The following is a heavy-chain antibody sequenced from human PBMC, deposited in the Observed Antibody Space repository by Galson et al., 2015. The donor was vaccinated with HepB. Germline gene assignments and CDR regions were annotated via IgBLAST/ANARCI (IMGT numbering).Heavy chain of an antibody. J-gene: IGHJ6*03. V-gene: IGHV1-18*01. CDR3: ARSGYSSSWYSYYYYYMDV. Sequence: SVKVSCKASGYTFTSYGISWVRQAPGQGLEWMGWISAYNGNTNYAQKLQGRVTMTTDTSTSTAYMELRSLRSDDTAVYYCARSGYSSSWYSYYYYYMDVWGKGTTVTVSS. D-gene: IGHD6-13*01. CDR1: GYTFTSYG. CDR2: ISAYNGNT.